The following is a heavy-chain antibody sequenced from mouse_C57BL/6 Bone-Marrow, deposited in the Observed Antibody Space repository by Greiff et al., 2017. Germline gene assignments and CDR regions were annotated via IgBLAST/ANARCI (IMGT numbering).Heavy chain of an antibody. J-gene: IGHJ3*01. V-gene: IGHV1-82*01. D-gene: IGHD3-1*01. CDR3: ARSGWDPSY. CDR2: IYPGDGDT. Sequence: QVQLKQSGPELVKPGASVKISCKASGYAFSSSWMNWVKQRPGKGLEWIGRIYPGDGDTNYNGKFKGKATLTADKSSSTAYMQLSSLTSEDSAVYFCARSGWDPSYWGQGTLVTVSA. CDR1: GYAFSSSW.